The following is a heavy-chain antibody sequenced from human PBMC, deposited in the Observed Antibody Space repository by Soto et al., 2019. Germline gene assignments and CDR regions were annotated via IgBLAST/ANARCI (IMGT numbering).Heavy chain of an antibody. D-gene: IGHD3-9*01. CDR3: ASYILTGYYFDY. J-gene: IGHJ4*02. CDR2: INPNSGGT. Sequence: ASVKVSCKASGYTFTGYDIHWVRQAPGQGLEWMGWINPNSGGTNYAQKFQGRVTMTRDTSISTAYMELSRLRSDDTAVYYCASYILTGYYFDYWGQGTLVTVSS. CDR1: GYTFTGYD. V-gene: IGHV1-2*02.